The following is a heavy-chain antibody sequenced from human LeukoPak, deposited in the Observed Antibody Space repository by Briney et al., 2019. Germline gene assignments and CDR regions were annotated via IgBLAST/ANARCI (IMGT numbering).Heavy chain of an antibody. Sequence: SETLSLTCAVYGGSFSGYYWSWIRQPPGKGLEWIGEINHSGSTNYNPSLKSRVTISVDTSKNQFSLKLSSVTAADTAVYYCAGRYSFDAFDIWGQGTMVTVS. CDR3: AGRYSFDAFDI. V-gene: IGHV4-34*01. D-gene: IGHD5-18*01. J-gene: IGHJ3*02. CDR1: GGSFSGYY. CDR2: INHSGST.